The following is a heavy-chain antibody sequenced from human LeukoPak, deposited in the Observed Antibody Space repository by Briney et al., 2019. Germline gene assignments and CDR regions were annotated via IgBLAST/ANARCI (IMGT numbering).Heavy chain of an antibody. V-gene: IGHV3-23*01. CDR1: GFTFVHFA. J-gene: IGHJ4*02. CDR3: AKGKDIVVVPAAVTFDY. Sequence: PGGSLRLSCAASGFTFVHFAMSWVRQAPGKGLQWVSIISDSTTNTYYIDSVKGRFTISRDNSKNTLYLQMDSLRAEDTAVYYCAKGKDIVVVPAAVTFDYWGQGTLVTVSS. D-gene: IGHD2-2*01. CDR2: ISDSTTNT.